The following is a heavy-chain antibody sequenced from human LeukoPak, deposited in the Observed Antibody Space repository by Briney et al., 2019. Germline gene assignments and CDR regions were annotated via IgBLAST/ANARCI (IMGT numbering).Heavy chain of an antibody. J-gene: IGHJ4*02. CDR1: GFTFSSYA. Sequence: GGSLRLSCAASGFTFSSYAMSWVRQAPGKGLEWVSAISGSGGSTYYADSVKGRFTISRDNSKNTLYLQMNSLRAEDTAVYYCARELRITMIVVVISRGGGFDYWGQGTLVTVSS. CDR3: ARELRITMIVVVISRGGGFDY. CDR2: ISGSGGST. D-gene: IGHD3-22*01. V-gene: IGHV3-23*01.